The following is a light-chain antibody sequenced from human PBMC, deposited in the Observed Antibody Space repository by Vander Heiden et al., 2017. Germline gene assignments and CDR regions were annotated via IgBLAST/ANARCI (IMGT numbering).Light chain of an antibody. J-gene: IGKJ2*01. CDR3: QQYGRSPPDT. Sequence: VLTQSPGTLSLSPGEGATLSCRASQSLSGTVAWYQQKAGQAPRLLIYATSKRPTGIPDRFRGSGSGTDFTLTISRLEPEDSAVYYCQQYGRSPPDTFGQGTKLEIK. CDR2: ATS. CDR1: QSLSGT. V-gene: IGKV3-20*01.